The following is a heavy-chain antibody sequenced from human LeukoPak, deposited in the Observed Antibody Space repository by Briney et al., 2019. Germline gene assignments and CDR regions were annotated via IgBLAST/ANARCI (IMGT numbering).Heavy chain of an antibody. J-gene: IGHJ5*02. CDR3: ATSGFSGYDHPS. CDR1: GFTFSSYS. V-gene: IGHV3-23*01. Sequence: GGSLRLSCAASGFTFSSYSMAWVRLAPGKGLEWVSVIRGGADDTTYADSVKGRFTISRDNSKNTLFLQMDGLRVEDTAVYYCATSGFSGYDHPSWGQGTLVTVSS. D-gene: IGHD5-12*01. CDR2: IRGGADDT.